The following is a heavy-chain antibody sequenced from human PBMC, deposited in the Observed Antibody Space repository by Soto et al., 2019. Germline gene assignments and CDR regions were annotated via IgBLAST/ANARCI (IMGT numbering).Heavy chain of an antibody. J-gene: IGHJ5*02. V-gene: IGHV4-39*01. CDR3: ARRAPSRPLVP. D-gene: IGHD3-9*01. CDR2: VYYSGNT. Sequence: PSETLSLTCSVSGGSISNSGYYWGWIRQPPGKGLEWIGSVYYSGNTYYNPSLKSRVTISVDTSKNQFSLNLSSVTAADTAVYYCARRAPSRPLVPWGQGTLVTVSS. CDR1: GGSISNSGYY.